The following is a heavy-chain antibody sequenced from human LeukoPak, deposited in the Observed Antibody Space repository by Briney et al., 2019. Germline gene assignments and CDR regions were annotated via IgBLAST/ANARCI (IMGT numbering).Heavy chain of an antibody. J-gene: IGHJ6*03. CDR2: ISGSDGST. CDR3: AKGGSYFDILTGYYRPYYYMDV. CDR1: GFTFSRYA. V-gene: IGHV3-23*01. Sequence: GGSLRLSCAASGFTFSRYAMSWVRQAPGKGLEWVSAISGSDGSTYYADSAKGRFTISRDSSKNTLYLQMNSLRAEGTAVYYCAKGGSYFDILTGYYRPYYYMDVWGKGTTVTVSS. D-gene: IGHD3-9*01.